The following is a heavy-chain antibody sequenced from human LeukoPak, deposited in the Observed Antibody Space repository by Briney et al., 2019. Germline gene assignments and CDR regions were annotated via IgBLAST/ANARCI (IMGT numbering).Heavy chain of an antibody. J-gene: IGHJ6*03. V-gene: IGHV3-21*01. CDR3: ARDSVYYYYYYMDV. Sequence: PGGSLRLSCAASGFTFSSYSMNWVCQAPGKGRDWVSSISSSSRYIYYEDSVKGRFPISRDNAQNSLYLQMNSLRAEDTAVYYRARDSVYYYYYYMDVWAKGPTVTVSS. D-gene: IGHD3-10*01. CDR1: GFTFSSYS. CDR2: ISSSSRYI.